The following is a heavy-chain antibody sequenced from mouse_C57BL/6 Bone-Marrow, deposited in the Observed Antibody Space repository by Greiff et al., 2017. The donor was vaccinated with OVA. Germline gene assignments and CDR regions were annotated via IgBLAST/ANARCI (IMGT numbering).Heavy chain of an antibody. V-gene: IGHV1-82*01. CDR2: IYPGDGDT. CDR1: GYAFSSSW. CDR3: ARLDYLY. J-gene: IGHJ3*01. Sequence: QVTLKESGPELVKPGASVKISCKASGYAFSSSWMNWVKQRPGKGLEWIGRIYPGDGDTNYNGKFKGKATLTADKSSSTAYMQLSSLTSEDSAVYFCARLDYLYWGQGTLVTVSA. D-gene: IGHD1-1*02.